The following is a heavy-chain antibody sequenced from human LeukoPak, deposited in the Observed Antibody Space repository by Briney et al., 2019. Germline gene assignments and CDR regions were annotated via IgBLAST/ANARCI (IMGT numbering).Heavy chain of an antibody. D-gene: IGHD6-13*01. CDR1: GYTFTGYY. CDR2: ITPNSGGT. CDR3: ARDLGSYSSSSFDP. Sequence: ASVKVSCKASGYTFTGYYMHWVRQAPGQGLEWMGWITPNSGGTNYAQKFQGRVTMTRDTAISTAYMELSRLRSDDTAVYYCARDLGSYSSSSFDPWGQGTLVTVSS. V-gene: IGHV1-2*02. J-gene: IGHJ5*02.